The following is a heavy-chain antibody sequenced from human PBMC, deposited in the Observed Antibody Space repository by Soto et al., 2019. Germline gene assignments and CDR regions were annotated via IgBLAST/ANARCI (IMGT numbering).Heavy chain of an antibody. CDR1: GYTFTGYY. D-gene: IGHD2-15*01. CDR3: ARGSGCSGGSCYSSYYYYMDV. V-gene: IGHV1-2*04. CDR2: INPNSGGT. J-gene: IGHJ6*03. Sequence: GASVKVSCKASGYTFTGYYMHCVRQAPGQGLEWMGWINPNSGGTNYAQKFQGWVTMTRDTSISTAYMELSRLRSDDTAVYYCARGSGCSGGSCYSSYYYYMDVWGKGTTVTVSS.